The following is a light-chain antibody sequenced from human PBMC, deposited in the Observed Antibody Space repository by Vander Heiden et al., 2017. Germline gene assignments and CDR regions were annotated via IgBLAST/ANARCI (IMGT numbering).Light chain of an antibody. J-gene: IGKJ1*01. Sequence: DIQITQSPSTLSASVGDRVTITCRASQRITSWLAWYQQKPGKAPKLLIYKASSLQSGVPSRFSGSGSGTEFTLTISSLQPDDFATYYCQQYNSYSGTFGQGTKVEIK. CDR3: QQYNSYSGT. CDR2: KAS. CDR1: QRITSW. V-gene: IGKV1-5*03.